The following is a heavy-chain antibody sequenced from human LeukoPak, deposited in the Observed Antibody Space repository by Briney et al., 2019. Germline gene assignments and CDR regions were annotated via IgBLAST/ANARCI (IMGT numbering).Heavy chain of an antibody. CDR3: ASPLRGYEQWLPPGY. CDR1: GFTFSSYS. D-gene: IGHD6-19*01. V-gene: IGHV3-21*01. Sequence: PGGSLRLSCAASGFTFSSYSMNWVRQAPGKGLEWVSSISSSSSYIYYADSVKGRFTISRDNAKNSLYLQMNSLRAEDTAVYYCASPLRGYEQWLPPGYWGQGTLVTVSS. CDR2: ISSSSSYI. J-gene: IGHJ4*02.